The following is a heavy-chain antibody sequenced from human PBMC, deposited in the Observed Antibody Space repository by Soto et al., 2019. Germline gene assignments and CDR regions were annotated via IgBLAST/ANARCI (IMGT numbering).Heavy chain of an antibody. CDR3: AREPAVVPFDY. D-gene: IGHD2-2*01. V-gene: IGHV3-7*01. CDR1: GFTFGTYW. J-gene: IGHJ4*02. CDR2: IKQDASEK. Sequence: EVQLVESGGGLVQPGGSLRLSCAASGFTFGTYWMSWVRQAPGKGLEWVANIKQDASEKHYVDSVEGRFTISRDNAKNSLFLHMNSLKTEDTAVYYCAREPAVVPFDYWGQRALVTVSS.